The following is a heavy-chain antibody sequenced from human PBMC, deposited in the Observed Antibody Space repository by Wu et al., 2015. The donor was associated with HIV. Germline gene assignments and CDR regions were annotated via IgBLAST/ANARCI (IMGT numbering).Heavy chain of an antibody. CDR2: INPNSGGT. CDR3: ARLQSLHGLYSNADY. D-gene: IGHD6-19*01. V-gene: IGHV1-2*02. J-gene: IGHJ4*02. CDR1: GYTFIGYY. Sequence: VQLVQSGAEVKKPGASVKVSCKASGYTFIGYYMHWLRQAPGQGLEWMGWINPNSGGTNYAQKFQGRVTMTRDTAVSTTYMELSSLTSDDTAVYYCARLQSLHGLYSNADYWGQGTLVTVSS.